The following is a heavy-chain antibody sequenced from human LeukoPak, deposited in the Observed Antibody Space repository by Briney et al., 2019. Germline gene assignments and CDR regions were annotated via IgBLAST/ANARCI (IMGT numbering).Heavy chain of an antibody. V-gene: IGHV3-23*01. D-gene: IGHD3-3*01. CDR3: AKGSAYADF. CDR1: GFTFGDSA. J-gene: IGHJ4*02. Sequence: WGSLRLSCTASGFTFGDSAMSWVRQAPGKGLEWVSTISGSGGSTYYADSVKGRFTISRDNPKNTLSLQMNSLRAEDTAVYYCAKGSAYADFWGQGTLVTVSS. CDR2: ISGSGGST.